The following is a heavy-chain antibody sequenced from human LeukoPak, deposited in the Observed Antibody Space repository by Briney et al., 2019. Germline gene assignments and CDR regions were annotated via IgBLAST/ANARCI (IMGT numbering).Heavy chain of an antibody. J-gene: IGHJ6*02. V-gene: IGHV3-23*01. Sequence: GGSLRLSCAASGFTFSSFAMSWVRQAPGKGLEWVSAISGSGGSTFYADSVKGRFSVSRDNSKNTLDLQMNSLRVEDTAVYYCAKEMTPLYYYGMDVWGQGTTVTVSS. CDR2: ISGSGGST. CDR1: GFTFSSFA. CDR3: AKEMTPLYYYGMDV.